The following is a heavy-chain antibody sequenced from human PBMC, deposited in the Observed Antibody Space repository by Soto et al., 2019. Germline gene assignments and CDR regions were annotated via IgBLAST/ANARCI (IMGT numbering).Heavy chain of an antibody. Sequence: ETLSLTCTVSGGSISSSSYYWGWIRQPPGKGLEWIGSIYYSGSTYYNPSLKSRVTISVDTSKNQFSLKLSSVTAADTAVYYCARWLVKFWSGYDYYMDVWGKGTTVTVSS. D-gene: IGHD3-3*01. CDR3: ARWLVKFWSGYDYYMDV. CDR1: GGSISSSSYY. J-gene: IGHJ6*03. CDR2: IYYSGST. V-gene: IGHV4-39*01.